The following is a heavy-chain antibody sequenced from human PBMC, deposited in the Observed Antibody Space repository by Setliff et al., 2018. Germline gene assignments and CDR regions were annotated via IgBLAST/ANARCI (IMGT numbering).Heavy chain of an antibody. CDR1: GGSISSGSYY. D-gene: IGHD3-10*02. V-gene: IGHV4-61*02. Sequence: SETLSLTCTVSGGSISSGSYYWSWIRQPAGKGLEWIGRIYTSGSTNYNPSLKSRVTISVDRSKNQFSLTLSSVTAADTAMYYCAREFAYTRGYYVAETPDPWGQGTLGTVSS. J-gene: IGHJ5*02. CDR3: AREFAYTRGYYVAETPDP. CDR2: IYTSGST.